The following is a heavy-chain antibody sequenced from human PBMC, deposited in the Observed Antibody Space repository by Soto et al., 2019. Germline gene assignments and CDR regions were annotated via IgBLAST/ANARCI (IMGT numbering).Heavy chain of an antibody. Sequence: QVHLVQSGAEVKKPGASVKVSCKCSGYTFTSYGITWVRQAPGQGLEWMGWISAHNDNTDYAQKLQGRFTVTRDTSTSTAYMELRSLRSDDTAVYYCARARYGDYWGQGARVTVSS. CDR3: ARARYGDY. D-gene: IGHD1-1*01. V-gene: IGHV1-18*01. CDR2: ISAHNDNT. J-gene: IGHJ4*02. CDR1: GYTFTSYG.